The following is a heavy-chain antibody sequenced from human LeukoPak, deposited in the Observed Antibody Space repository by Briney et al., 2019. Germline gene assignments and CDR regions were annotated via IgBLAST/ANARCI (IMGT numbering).Heavy chain of an antibody. D-gene: IGHD3-22*01. Sequence: PGGSLRLSCAASGFTFDDYGMSWVRQAPGKGLEWVSGINWNGGSTGYADSVKGRFTISRDNAKNSLYLQMNSLRAEDTALYYCARDGSPYYYDSSGYHTWGQGTLVTVSS. CDR3: ARDGSPYYYDSSGYHT. CDR2: INWNGGST. CDR1: GFTFDDYG. V-gene: IGHV3-20*04. J-gene: IGHJ5*02.